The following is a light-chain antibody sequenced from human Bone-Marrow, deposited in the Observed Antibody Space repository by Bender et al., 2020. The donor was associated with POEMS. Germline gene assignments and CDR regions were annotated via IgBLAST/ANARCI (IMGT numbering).Light chain of an antibody. CDR2: DDG. CDR3: QVWDITSDLVL. V-gene: IGLV3-21*02. Sequence: SYEVTQPPSVSVSPGQTASITCSGEEVGDKYVSWYQQKPGQAPRLVVYDDGGRPSGIPERFSGSNSGNTATLTITSVEGGDEADYYCQVWDITSDLVLFGGGTKVTVL. J-gene: IGLJ2*01. CDR1: EVGDKY.